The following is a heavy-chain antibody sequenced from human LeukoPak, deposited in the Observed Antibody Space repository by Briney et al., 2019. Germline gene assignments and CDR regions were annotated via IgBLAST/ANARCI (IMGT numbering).Heavy chain of an antibody. CDR1: EFTFSRYW. CDR3: ARDGMGGIKAFDI. D-gene: IGHD3-10*01. J-gene: IGHJ3*02. Sequence: GGSLRLPCAASEFTFSRYWMSWVRQAPGKGLEWVANIKHDGSEKYYVDSVKGRLTISRDNAKNSLYLQMNSLRVEDTALYYCARDGMGGIKAFDIWGQGTMVTVSS. V-gene: IGHV3-7*05. CDR2: IKHDGSEK.